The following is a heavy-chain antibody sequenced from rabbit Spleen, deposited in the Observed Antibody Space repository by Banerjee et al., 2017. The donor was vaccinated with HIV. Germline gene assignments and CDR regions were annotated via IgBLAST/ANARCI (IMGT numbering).Heavy chain of an antibody. CDR2: IYAGSSGAT. CDR3: ARADASGIGWNFYL. CDR1: GIDFSSSYW. V-gene: IGHV1S45*01. D-gene: IGHD1-1*01. J-gene: IGHJ4*01. Sequence: QEQLKETGGGLVQPGGSLTLSCTASGIDFSSSYWIYWVRQAPGKGLEWIARIYAGSSGATYYANWAKGRFTISKTSSTTVTLQMTSLTAADTATYFCARADASGIGWNFYLWGPGTLVTVS.